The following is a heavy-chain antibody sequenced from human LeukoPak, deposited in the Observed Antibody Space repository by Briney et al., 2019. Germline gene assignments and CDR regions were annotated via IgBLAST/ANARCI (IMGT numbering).Heavy chain of an antibody. CDR1: GFTFSTYP. J-gene: IGHJ4*02. CDR3: AKRPYNSAFDY. D-gene: IGHD6-19*01. V-gene: IGHV3-23*01. CDR2: ISGDTERT. Sequence: GGSLRLSCAASGFTFSTYPMSWVRQAPGKGLEWVSTISGDTERTYYADSVKGRFTISRDNSKNTLYLQMNSLRADDTAGYYCAKRPYNSAFDYWGQGALVTVSS.